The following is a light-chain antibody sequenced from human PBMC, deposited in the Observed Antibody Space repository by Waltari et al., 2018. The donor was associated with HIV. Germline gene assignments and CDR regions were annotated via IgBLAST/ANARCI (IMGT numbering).Light chain of an antibody. CDR1: SSDVGNYNL. V-gene: IGLV2-23*02. CDR3: CSYAGSSTFEV. Sequence: QSALTQPASVSGSPGQSITISCTGTSSDVGNYNLVSWYQKHPGQAPKLKIYEVTRRPSGVSYRFSGSKSGNTATLTVSGLQAEDVADYYCCSYAGSSTFEVFGGGTKLTVL. CDR2: EVT. J-gene: IGLJ3*02.